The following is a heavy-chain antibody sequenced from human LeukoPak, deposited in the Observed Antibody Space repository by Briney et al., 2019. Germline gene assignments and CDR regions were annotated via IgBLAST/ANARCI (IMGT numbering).Heavy chain of an antibody. J-gene: IGHJ4*02. CDR3: AREGTTTAAGDFDS. V-gene: IGHV7-4-1*02. D-gene: IGHD1-26*01. CDR2: INTNTGNP. CDR1: GYTFTSYA. Sequence: ASVTVSCTASGYTFTSYAMNWVRQAPGQGLEWMGWINTNTGNPTCAQAFTGRFVFSLGTSVSTSYLQISSLKAEDTAVYYCAREGTTTAAGDFDSWGQGTLVTVSS.